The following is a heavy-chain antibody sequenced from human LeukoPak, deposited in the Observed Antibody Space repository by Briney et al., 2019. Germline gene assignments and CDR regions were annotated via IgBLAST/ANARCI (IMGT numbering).Heavy chain of an antibody. CDR1: GGTFSSYA. D-gene: IGHD1-26*01. J-gene: IGHJ6*03. V-gene: IGHV1-69*13. Sequence: GASVKVSCKASGGTFSSYAISWVRQAPGQGLEWMGGIMPIFGTANYAQKFQGRVTITADESTSTAYMELSSLRSEDTAVYYCARDPEWGWEPDYYYYMDVWGKGTTVTVSS. CDR3: ARDPEWGWEPDYYYYMDV. CDR2: IMPIFGTA.